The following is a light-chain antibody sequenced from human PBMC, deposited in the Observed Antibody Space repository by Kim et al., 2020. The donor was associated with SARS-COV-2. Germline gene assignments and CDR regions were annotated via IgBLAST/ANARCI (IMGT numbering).Light chain of an antibody. V-gene: IGKV3-20*01. CDR2: GTS. CDR1: QSVSSSY. J-gene: IGKJ1*01. Sequence: PGERATLSCRASQSVSSSYLAWYQQKPGQAPRLLIYGTSSRATGIPDRFSGSGSGTDFTLTISRLEPEDFAVYYCQQYGSSPPWTFGQGTKVDIK. CDR3: QQYGSSPPWT.